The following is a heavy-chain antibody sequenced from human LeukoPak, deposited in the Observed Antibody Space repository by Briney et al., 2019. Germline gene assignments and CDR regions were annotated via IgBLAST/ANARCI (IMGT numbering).Heavy chain of an antibody. J-gene: IGHJ4*02. Sequence: SETLSLTCTVSGGSISTYYWSWIRQPPGKGLEWIGYIFYSGSTNYNPSLKSRLTISVNTSKKQFSLKLRSVTAADTAMYYCARVDKVGYSYGFDYWGQGTLVTVSS. CDR1: GGSISTYY. V-gene: IGHV4-59*01. CDR3: ARVDKVGYSYGFDY. CDR2: IFYSGST. D-gene: IGHD5-18*01.